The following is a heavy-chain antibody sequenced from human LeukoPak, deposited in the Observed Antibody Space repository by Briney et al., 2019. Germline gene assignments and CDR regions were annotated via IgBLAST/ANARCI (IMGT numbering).Heavy chain of an antibody. D-gene: IGHD1-1*01. CDR3: ARGPGHSFKY. Sequence: PSETLSLTCAVSDVSFTNYYWTWIRQSPGKRLEWLGEISHTGNTHYNPSLRSRVTVSVDISADMSTTRVSLNLKSVTAADTAIYYCARGPGHSFKYWGQGTRVTVSS. CDR1: DVSFTNYY. V-gene: IGHV4-34*01. CDR2: ISHTGNT. J-gene: IGHJ4*02.